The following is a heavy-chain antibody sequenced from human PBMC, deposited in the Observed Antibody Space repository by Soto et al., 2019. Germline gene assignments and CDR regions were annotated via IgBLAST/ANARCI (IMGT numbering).Heavy chain of an antibody. CDR2: ISGSGGST. J-gene: IGHJ6*02. CDR1: GFTFSSYA. V-gene: IGHV3-23*01. CDR3: AARPIAVAGTYYYYGMDV. D-gene: IGHD6-19*01. Sequence: EVQLLESGGGLVQPGGSLRLSCAASGFTFSSYAMSWVRQAPGKGLESVSAISGSGGSTYYADSVKGRFTISRDNSKNTLYLQMNSLRAEDTAVYYCAARPIAVAGTYYYYGMDVWGQGTTVTVSS.